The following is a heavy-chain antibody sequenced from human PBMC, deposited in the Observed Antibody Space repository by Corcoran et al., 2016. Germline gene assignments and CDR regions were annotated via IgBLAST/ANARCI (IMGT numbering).Heavy chain of an antibody. CDR2: IIPIFGTA. V-gene: IGHV1-69*06. J-gene: IGHJ5*02. CDR3: VAQDMVRGVLNWFDP. CDR1: GGTFSSYA. D-gene: IGHD3-10*01. Sequence: QVQLVQSGAEVKKPGSSVKVSCKASGGTFSSYAISWVRQAPGQGLEWMGGIIPIFGTANYAQKFQGRVSITADKSTSTAYMELSSLRSEDTAVYYCVAQDMVRGVLNWFDPWGQGTLVTVSS.